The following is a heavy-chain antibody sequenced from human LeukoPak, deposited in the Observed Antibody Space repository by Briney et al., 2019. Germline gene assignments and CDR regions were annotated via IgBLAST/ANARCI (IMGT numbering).Heavy chain of an antibody. J-gene: IGHJ3*02. CDR3: ARGGFVFDI. D-gene: IGHD3-10*01. CDR2: ISWNSGSI. CDR1: GFTFDDYA. Sequence: PGRSLRLSCAASGFTFDDYAMHWVRQAPGKGLEWVSGISWNSGSIGYADSVKGRFTISRGNAKNSLYLQMHSLRAEDTAVYYCARGGFVFDIWGQGTVVTVSS. V-gene: IGHV3-9*01.